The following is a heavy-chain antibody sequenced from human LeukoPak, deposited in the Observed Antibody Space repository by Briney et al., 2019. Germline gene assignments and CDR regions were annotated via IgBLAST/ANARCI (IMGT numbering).Heavy chain of an antibody. CDR1: GGSISSGGYY. J-gene: IGHJ4*02. Sequence: PSQTLSLTCTVSGGSISSGGYYWSWIRQHPGKGLEWIGYIYYSGSAYYNPSLKSRVTISVDTSKNQFSLKLNSVTAADTAVYYCARYSGSYYLDYWGQGTLVTVSS. CDR2: IYYSGSA. CDR3: ARYSGSYYLDY. D-gene: IGHD1-26*01. V-gene: IGHV4-31*03.